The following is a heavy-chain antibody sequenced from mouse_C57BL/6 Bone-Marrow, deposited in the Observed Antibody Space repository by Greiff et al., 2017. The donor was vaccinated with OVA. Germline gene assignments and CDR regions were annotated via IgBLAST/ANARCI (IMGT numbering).Heavy chain of an antibody. Sequence: VQLQQSGAELVKPGASVKLSCTASGFNINDYYMHWVKQRTEQGLEWIGRIDPEDGETKYAPNFQGKATITADTSSNTAYLQLSSLTSEDTAVYCCAREDYGSSYWYFDVWGTGTTVTVSS. CDR1: GFNINDYY. J-gene: IGHJ1*03. CDR2: IDPEDGET. CDR3: AREDYGSSYWYFDV. V-gene: IGHV14-2*01. D-gene: IGHD1-1*01.